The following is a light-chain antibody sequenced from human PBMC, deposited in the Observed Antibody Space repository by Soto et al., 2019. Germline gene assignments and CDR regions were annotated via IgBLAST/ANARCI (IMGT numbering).Light chain of an antibody. CDR3: QQYGSSPIT. V-gene: IGKV3-20*01. CDR2: GAS. Sequence: IVVMKSPGTLSLSPWERATLSCRASQALRRTYIAWYQQKLGQAPRLLIYGASSRATGIPDRFSGSGSGTDFTLTISRLEPEDFAVYYCQQYGSSPITFGQGTRLEIK. CDR1: QALRRTY. J-gene: IGKJ5*01.